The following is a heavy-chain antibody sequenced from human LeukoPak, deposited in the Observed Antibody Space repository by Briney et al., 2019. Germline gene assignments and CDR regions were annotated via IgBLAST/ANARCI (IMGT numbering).Heavy chain of an antibody. CDR1: GYTFTSYY. Sequence: ASVKVSCKASGYTFTSYYMHWVRQAPGQGLEWMGIINPSGGSTSYAQKFQGRVTMTRGTSTSTVYMELSSLRSEDTAVYYCASLTVGATLFDYWGQGTLVTVSS. CDR2: INPSGGST. CDR3: ASLTVGATLFDY. J-gene: IGHJ4*02. D-gene: IGHD1-26*01. V-gene: IGHV1-46*01.